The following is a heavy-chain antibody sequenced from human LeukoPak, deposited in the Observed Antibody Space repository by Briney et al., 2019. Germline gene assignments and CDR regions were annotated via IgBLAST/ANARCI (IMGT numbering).Heavy chain of an antibody. V-gene: IGHV4-39*07. Sequence: SETLSLTCTVSGGSISSSSYYWGWIRQPPGKGLEWIGSIYYSGSTYYNPSLKSRDTISVDTSKNQFSLKLSSVTAADTAVYYCARDMTTVTPDYWGQGTLVTVSS. CDR2: IYYSGST. CDR1: GGSISSSSYY. D-gene: IGHD4-17*01. CDR3: ARDMTTVTPDY. J-gene: IGHJ4*02.